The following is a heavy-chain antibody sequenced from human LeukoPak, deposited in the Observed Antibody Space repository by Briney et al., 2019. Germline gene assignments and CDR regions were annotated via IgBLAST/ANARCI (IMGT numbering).Heavy chain of an antibody. Sequence: LETLSLTCTVSGGSISPNLWSWIRQPPGKGREWIGYIQYSGNTHYNPSLESRVTISVDTSKNQLSLKLISVTVADTAVYYCASHVIRGVTVFVVWGQGTLVTVSS. CDR3: ASHVIRGVTVFVV. CDR2: IQYSGNT. D-gene: IGHD3-3*01. J-gene: IGHJ4*02. V-gene: IGHV4-59*08. CDR1: GGSISPNL.